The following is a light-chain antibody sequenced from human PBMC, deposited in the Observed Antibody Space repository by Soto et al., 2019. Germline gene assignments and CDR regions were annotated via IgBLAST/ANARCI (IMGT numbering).Light chain of an antibody. Sequence: ESVLTQSPGTVSLSPGERATLSCRASQSVSSSYLAWYKQKPGQAPRLLIYGASSRASGIPDRFSGSGSGTDFTLTISRLEPEDFAVYYCQQYGSSPVYTFGQGTKLEIK. J-gene: IGKJ2*01. CDR1: QSVSSSY. V-gene: IGKV3-20*01. CDR2: GAS. CDR3: QQYGSSPVYT.